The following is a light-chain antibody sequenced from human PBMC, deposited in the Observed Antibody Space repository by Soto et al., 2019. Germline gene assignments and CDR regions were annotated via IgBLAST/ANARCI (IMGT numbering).Light chain of an antibody. CDR2: GAS. J-gene: IGKJ2*01. V-gene: IGKV1-12*01. CDR1: QNIDNW. CDR3: QQADRFPHT. Sequence: DIQMTQSPSFVSASIGDRVTITCRASQNIDNWLAWYQQKPGRAPKLLISGASTLQAGVPSRFGASGSGTEVTLTISSLQPEDFATYYCQQADRFPHTLGQGTKLEIK.